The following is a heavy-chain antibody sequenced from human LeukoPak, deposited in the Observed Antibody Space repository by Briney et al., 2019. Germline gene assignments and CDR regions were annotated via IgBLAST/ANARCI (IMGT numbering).Heavy chain of an antibody. CDR2: ISAYNGNT. CDR3: ARRCSGGSCYGYYGMDV. V-gene: IGHV1-18*01. Sequence: GASVKVSCKASGYTFTSYGISWVRQAPGQGLEWMAWISAYNGNTNYAQKLQGRVTMTTDTSTSTAYMELRSLRSDDTAVYYCARRCSGGSCYGYYGMDVWGQGTTVTVSS. J-gene: IGHJ6*02. D-gene: IGHD2-15*01. CDR1: GYTFTSYG.